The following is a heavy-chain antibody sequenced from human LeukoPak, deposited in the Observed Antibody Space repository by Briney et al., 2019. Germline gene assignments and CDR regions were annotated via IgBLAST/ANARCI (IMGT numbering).Heavy chain of an antibody. Sequence: GGSLRLSCAASGFTFSSYAMSWVRQAPGKGLEWVSAISGSGGSTYYADSVKGRFTISRDNSKNTLYLQMNSLRAEDTAVYHCAKAGYGSSWYVPDYWGQGTLVTVSS. CDR2: ISGSGGST. J-gene: IGHJ4*02. CDR3: AKAGYGSSWYVPDY. D-gene: IGHD6-13*01. V-gene: IGHV3-23*01. CDR1: GFTFSSYA.